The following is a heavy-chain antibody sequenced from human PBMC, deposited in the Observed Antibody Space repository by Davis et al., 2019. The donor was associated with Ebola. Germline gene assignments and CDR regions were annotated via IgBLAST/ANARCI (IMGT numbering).Heavy chain of an antibody. V-gene: IGHV1-3*01. CDR1: GYTFINYA. J-gene: IGHJ6*02. D-gene: IGHD2-8*02. CDR3: ARVGYCTGGVCYGSGDYYYYYGMDV. Sequence: ASVKVSCKASGYTFINYAIHWVRQAPGQRLEWMGWINAGDGKIIYSENFQGRLTITRDTSASTAYMELSSLRSEDTAVYYCARVGYCTGGVCYGSGDYYYYYGMDVWGQGTTVTVSS. CDR2: INAGDGKI.